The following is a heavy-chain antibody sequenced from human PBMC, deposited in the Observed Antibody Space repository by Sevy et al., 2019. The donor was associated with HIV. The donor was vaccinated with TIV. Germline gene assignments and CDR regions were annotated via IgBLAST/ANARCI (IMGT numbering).Heavy chain of an antibody. CDR2: MIPNNGGT. D-gene: IGHD3-10*01. V-gene: IGHV1-2*02. J-gene: IGHJ4*02. CDR3: ARGFRYRSYWSAVDF. Sequence: ASVKVSCKASKYSFSDHYIHWVRQAPGQGLEWMGWMIPNNGGTNCAQKFQGRVTMTRDTSISTTYMEMSSLGSDDTAVYYCARGFRYRSYWSAVDFWGQGTLVTVSS. CDR1: KYSFSDHY.